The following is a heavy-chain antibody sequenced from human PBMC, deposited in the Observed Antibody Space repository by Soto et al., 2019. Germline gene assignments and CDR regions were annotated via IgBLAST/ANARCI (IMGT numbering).Heavy chain of an antibody. CDR2: MNPNSGNT. Sequence: QVQLVQSGAEVKKSGASVRISCKASGYTFKRHDINWVRQATGQGPEWIGWMNPNSGNTGYAQKFQGSVTMTRDSSITTAYMDLSSLTSEDTAIYYCAREGLYGSSQDNTFDFWGQGTMVTVSS. D-gene: IGHD6-19*01. CDR1: GYTFKRHD. CDR3: AREGLYGSSQDNTFDF. J-gene: IGHJ3*01. V-gene: IGHV1-8*01.